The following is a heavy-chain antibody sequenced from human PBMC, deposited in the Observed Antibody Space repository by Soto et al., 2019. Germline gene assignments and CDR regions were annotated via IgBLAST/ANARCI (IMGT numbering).Heavy chain of an antibody. J-gene: IGHJ4*02. V-gene: IGHV4-31*03. CDR3: ARFYSSGYAIIYHYFDY. CDR1: GGSISSGGYY. D-gene: IGHD3-22*01. Sequence: QVQLQESGPGLVKPSQTLSLTCTVSGGSISSGGYYWSWIRQHPGKGLAWIGYIYYSGSTYYNPSLKSRVTISVDTSKNQFSLKLSSVTAADTAVYYCARFYSSGYAIIYHYFDYWGQGTLVTVS. CDR2: IYYSGST.